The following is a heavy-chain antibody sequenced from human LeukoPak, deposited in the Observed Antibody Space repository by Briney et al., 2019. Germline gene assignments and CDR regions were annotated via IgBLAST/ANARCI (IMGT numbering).Heavy chain of an antibody. CDR2: IYPGDSDT. V-gene: IGHV5-51*01. J-gene: IGHJ3*02. CDR3: ARETVVTLVDAFDI. Sequence: GESLKISCKGSGYSFTNYWIGWVRQMPGKGLEWMGIIYPGDSDTRYSPSFQGQVTISADKSISTAYLQWSSLKASDTAMYSCARETVVTLVDAFDIWGQGTMVTVSS. D-gene: IGHD4-23*01. CDR1: GYSFTNYW.